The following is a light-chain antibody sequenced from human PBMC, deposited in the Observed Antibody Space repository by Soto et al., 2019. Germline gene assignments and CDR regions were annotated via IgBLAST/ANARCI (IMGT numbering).Light chain of an antibody. Sequence: QSALTQPASVSGSPGQSTTISCTGTSSDIGSYDYVSWYQQHPGEAPKLIIYDVVNRPSGVSIRFSGSKSGNTASLTISGLRTEDEADYFCSSYTSSKTDVFGSGTKVTVL. CDR3: SSYTSSKTDV. J-gene: IGLJ1*01. CDR2: DVV. CDR1: SSDIGSYDY. V-gene: IGLV2-14*01.